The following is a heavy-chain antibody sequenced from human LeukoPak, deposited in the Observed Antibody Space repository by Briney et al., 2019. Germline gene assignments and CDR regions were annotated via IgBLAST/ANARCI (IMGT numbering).Heavy chain of an antibody. D-gene: IGHD6-13*01. CDR3: ARVMSSSWYYYYGMDV. Sequence: GGSLRLSCAASGFTFSSYWMHWVRQAPGKGLVWVSRINSDGSSTSYADSVKGRFTISRDNAKNTLYLQMNSLRAEDTAVYYCARVMSSSWYYYYGMDVWGQGTTVTVSS. CDR1: GFTFSSYW. V-gene: IGHV3-74*01. CDR2: INSDGSST. J-gene: IGHJ6*02.